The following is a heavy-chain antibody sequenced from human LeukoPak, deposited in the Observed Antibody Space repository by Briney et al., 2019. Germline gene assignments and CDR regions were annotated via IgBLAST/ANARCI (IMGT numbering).Heavy chain of an antibody. V-gene: IGHV5-51*01. D-gene: IGHD1-26*01. Sequence: GEFLKISCEVSGYSFATYWIGWVRQMPGKGLEWMGIIYPGDSDTRYSPSFQGQVTISADKSFSIAYLQWSSLKASDTAMYYCARQVVGATGVDYWGQGTLVTVSS. CDR1: GYSFATYW. CDR2: IYPGDSDT. J-gene: IGHJ4*02. CDR3: ARQVVGATGVDY.